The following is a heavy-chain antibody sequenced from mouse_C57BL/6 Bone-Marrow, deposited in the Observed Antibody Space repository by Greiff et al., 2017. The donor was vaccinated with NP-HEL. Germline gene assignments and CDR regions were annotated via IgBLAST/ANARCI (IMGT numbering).Heavy chain of an antibody. CDR1: GYTFTSYG. CDR3: AELGRFAY. Sequence: QVQLQQSGAELARPGASVKLSCKASGYTFTSYGISWVKQRTGQGLEWIGEIYPRSGNTYYNEKFKGKVTLTADKSSSTAYMELRSLTSEDSAVYFCAELGRFAYWGQGTLVTVSA. CDR2: IYPRSGNT. J-gene: IGHJ3*01. D-gene: IGHD4-1*01. V-gene: IGHV1-81*01.